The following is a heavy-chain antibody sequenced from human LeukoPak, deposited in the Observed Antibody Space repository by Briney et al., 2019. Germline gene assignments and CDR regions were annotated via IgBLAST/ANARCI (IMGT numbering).Heavy chain of an antibody. J-gene: IGHJ4*02. Sequence: PGGSLRLSCTASGFTFSNYFMHWVRQVPGEGPVWVSRITGDGSSTSYADSVKGRFTISRDNAKNTLYLQMNSLRAEDTALYYCVRLYTYWGQGTLVTVSS. CDR1: GFTFSNYF. D-gene: IGHD2-2*02. V-gene: IGHV3-74*01. CDR2: ITGDGSST. CDR3: VRLYTY.